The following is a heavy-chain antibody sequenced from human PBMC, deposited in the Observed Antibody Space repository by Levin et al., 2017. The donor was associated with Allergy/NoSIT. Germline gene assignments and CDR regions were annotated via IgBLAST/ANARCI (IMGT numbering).Heavy chain of an antibody. Sequence: SETLSLTCAVSGGSISTDNWWSWIRQPPGKGLEWIGEIYRSGDTNHNPSLRSRFTMSVDKSKNHFSLKLRSVTAADTAVYYCATVEGLFCSGVSCSYSFHYWGQGALVTVSS. CDR2: IYRSGDT. D-gene: IGHD3-9*01. J-gene: IGHJ4*02. CDR1: GGSISTDNW. CDR3: ATVEGLFCSGVSCSYSFHY. V-gene: IGHV4-4*02.